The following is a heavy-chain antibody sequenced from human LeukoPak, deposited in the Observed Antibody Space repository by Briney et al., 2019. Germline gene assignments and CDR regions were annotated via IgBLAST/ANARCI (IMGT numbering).Heavy chain of an antibody. D-gene: IGHD5-12*01. Sequence: GASVKVSCKASGYTFTDYYMHWVRQAPGQGLEWMGWINPSSGGTNYAQKFQGRVTVTRDTSISTAYMELSRLRSDDTAVYYCARGGGYPFIDAFDIWGQGTMVTVSS. CDR1: GYTFTDYY. CDR2: INPSSGGT. V-gene: IGHV1-2*02. CDR3: ARGGGYPFIDAFDI. J-gene: IGHJ3*02.